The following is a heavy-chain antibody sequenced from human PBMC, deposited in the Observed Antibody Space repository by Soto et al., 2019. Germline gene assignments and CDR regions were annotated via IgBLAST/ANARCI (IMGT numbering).Heavy chain of an antibody. CDR2: IYTSGST. D-gene: IGHD3-22*01. CDR1: GGSISSYY. V-gene: IGHV4-4*07. J-gene: IGHJ4*02. Sequence: PSEALSLNCTVSGGSISSYYRSWIRQPAGKGLEWIGRIYTSGSTNYNPSLKSRVTMSVDTSKNQFSLKLSSVTAADTAVYYCARESLKESITMTVVVDYWGQGTLVTVSS. CDR3: ARESLKESITMTVVVDY.